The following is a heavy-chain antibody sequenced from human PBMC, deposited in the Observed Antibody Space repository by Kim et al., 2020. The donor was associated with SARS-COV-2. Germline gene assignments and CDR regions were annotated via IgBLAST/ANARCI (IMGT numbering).Heavy chain of an antibody. D-gene: IGHD2-8*02. V-gene: IGHV7-4-1*02. J-gene: IGHJ4*02. CDR2: NQ. Sequence: NQTYAQGFTGRFVFSLDTSVSTAYLQVSSLKAEDTAVYYCARDSTGYFDSWGQGTLVTVSS. CDR3: ARDSTGYFDS.